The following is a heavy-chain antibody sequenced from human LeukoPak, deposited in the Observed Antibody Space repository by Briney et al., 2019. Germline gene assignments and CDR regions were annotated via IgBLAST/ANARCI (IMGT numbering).Heavy chain of an antibody. V-gene: IGHV4-59*01. Sequence: PSETLSLTCTVSGGSISSYYWSWIRQPPGKGLEWIGYIYYSGSTNYNPSLKSRVTISVDTSKNQFSLKLSSVTAADTAVYYCAKGRYSSGWYGFDYWGQGTLVTVSS. CDR2: IYYSGST. CDR1: GGSISSYY. J-gene: IGHJ4*02. CDR3: AKGRYSSGWYGFDY. D-gene: IGHD6-19*01.